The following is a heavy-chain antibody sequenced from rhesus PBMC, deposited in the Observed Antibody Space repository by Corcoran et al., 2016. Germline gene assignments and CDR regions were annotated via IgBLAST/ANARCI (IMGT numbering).Heavy chain of an antibody. CDR2: ISGSSGST. Sequence: QVQLQESGPGLVKPSETLSLTCAVSGGSISSSNWWSWIRQPPGKGLEWIGYISGSSGSTYYNPSIKIRVTISTDTSQNQFSLKLNSVTAADTAVYYCARGSTVDYWGPGVLVTVSS. V-gene: IGHV4-65*01. CDR3: ARGSTVDY. CDR1: GGSISSSNW. J-gene: IGHJ4*01.